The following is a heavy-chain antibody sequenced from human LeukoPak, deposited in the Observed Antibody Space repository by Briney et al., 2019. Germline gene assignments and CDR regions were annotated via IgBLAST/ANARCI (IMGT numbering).Heavy chain of an antibody. CDR2: ISYDGSNK. CDR3: ARDSYYYGSGSSPPWFDP. D-gene: IGHD3-10*01. V-gene: IGHV3-30-3*01. J-gene: IGHJ5*02. Sequence: GVSLRRSCAASGFTFSSYAMHWVRQAPGKGLEWVAVISYDGSNKYYADSVKGRFTISRDNSKNTLYLQMNSLRAEDTAVYYCARDSYYYGSGSSPPWFDPWGQGTLVTVSS. CDR1: GFTFSSYA.